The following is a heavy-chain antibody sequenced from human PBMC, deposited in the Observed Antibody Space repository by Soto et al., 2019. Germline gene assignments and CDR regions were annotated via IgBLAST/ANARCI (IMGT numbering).Heavy chain of an antibody. D-gene: IGHD3-16*01. Sequence: QVQLQESGPGLVKPSQTLSLTCTVSGDSISSGGYYWGWIRQLPGKGLEWIGYIYYTGSTYYNPSLEXRXSXSXXTSENQFSLSLTSVTAADTAVYYCARGLHYGLLDYWGQGALVTVSS. CDR2: IYYTGST. V-gene: IGHV4-31*03. CDR3: ARGLHYGLLDY. CDR1: GDSISSGGYY. J-gene: IGHJ4*02.